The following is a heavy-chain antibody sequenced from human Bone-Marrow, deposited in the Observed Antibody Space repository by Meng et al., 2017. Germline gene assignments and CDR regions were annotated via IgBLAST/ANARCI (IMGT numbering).Heavy chain of an antibody. CDR1: GCTFTSYS. CDR3: ARAAWRAWIRLTGPTSDGGRAFDI. V-gene: IGHV1-69*06. D-gene: IGHD1-20*01. Sequence: SVKVSCKASGCTFTSYSISWVRQAPGQGLEWMGGIIPNFGTANYAQKFQGRVTFTANKSTSTAYMELSSLRSEDTAVYYCARAAWRAWIRLTGPTSDGGRAFDIWGQGTMVTVSS. CDR2: IIPNFGTA. J-gene: IGHJ3*02.